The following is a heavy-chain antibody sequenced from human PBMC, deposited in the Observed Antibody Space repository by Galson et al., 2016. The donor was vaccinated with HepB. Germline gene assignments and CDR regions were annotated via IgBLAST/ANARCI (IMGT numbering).Heavy chain of an antibody. CDR2: IIGNGAEI. CDR1: GFSFGIYA. J-gene: IGHJ4*02. D-gene: IGHD1-14*01. V-gene: IGHV3-23*01. CDR3: AKDFNHDCLFDIDY. Sequence: SLRLSCAASGFSFGIYAMNWVRQAPGGGLQWVARIIGNGAEIYYADSVRGRFTISRDNSKNVLHLHMNGLRAEDTAVYYGAKDFNHDCLFDIDYWGQGTLVTVSS.